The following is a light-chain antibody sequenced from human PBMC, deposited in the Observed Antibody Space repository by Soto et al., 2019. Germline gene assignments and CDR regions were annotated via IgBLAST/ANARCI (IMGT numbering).Light chain of an antibody. CDR1: QSITNY. Sequence: DIQMTQSPSSLSASVGDRVTITCRASQSITNYLNWYQQKPGKAPKLLIYAASSSQGGVPSRFSGSGSGTDFTLTITSLQPEDFATYYCQQSYHFPLTFGGGTKVEIK. V-gene: IGKV1-39*01. CDR3: QQSYHFPLT. J-gene: IGKJ4*01. CDR2: AAS.